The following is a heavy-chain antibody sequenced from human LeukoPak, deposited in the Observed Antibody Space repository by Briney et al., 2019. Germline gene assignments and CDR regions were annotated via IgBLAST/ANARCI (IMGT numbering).Heavy chain of an antibody. CDR2: INPNSGGT. CDR1: GYTFTGYY. D-gene: IGHD2-15*01. CDR3: ARDRYCSGGSCFYRRGWFDP. Sequence: GASVKVSCKASGYTFTGYYMHWVRQAPGQGLEWMGWINPNSGGTNYAQKFQGRVTTTRDTSISTAYMELSRLRSDDTAVYYCARDRYCSGGSCFYRRGWFDPWGQGTLVTVSS. V-gene: IGHV1-2*02. J-gene: IGHJ5*02.